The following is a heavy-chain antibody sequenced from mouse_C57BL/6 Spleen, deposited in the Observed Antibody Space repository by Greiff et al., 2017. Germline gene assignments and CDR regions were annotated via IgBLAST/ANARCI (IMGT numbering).Heavy chain of an antibody. D-gene: IGHD3-2*02. J-gene: IGHJ2*01. CDR1: GYTFTDYE. CDR2: IDPETGGT. V-gene: IGHV1-15*01. Sequence: VQLQQSGAELVRPGASVTLSCKASGYTFTDYEMHWVKQTPVHGLEWIGAIDPETGGTAYNQKFQGKAILTADKSSSTAYMELRSLTSEDSAVYYCTIAVDSSGYGYWCQGTTLTVSS. CDR3: TIAVDSSGYGY.